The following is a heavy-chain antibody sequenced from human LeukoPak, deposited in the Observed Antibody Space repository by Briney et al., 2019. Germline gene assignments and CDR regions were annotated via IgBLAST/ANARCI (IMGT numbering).Heavy chain of an antibody. J-gene: IGHJ4*02. CDR2: INTDGTVT. Sequence: GGSLRLSCAASGFTFSKYWMLWVLEAPWKGLESVSRINTDGTVTTYADSVKGRFTVSRDNADNTMFLQMNSVRDEDTAVYYCATKQWLAPPPDSWGQGTPVTVSS. CDR1: GFTFSKYW. CDR3: ATKQWLAPPPDS. V-gene: IGHV3-74*01. D-gene: IGHD6-19*01.